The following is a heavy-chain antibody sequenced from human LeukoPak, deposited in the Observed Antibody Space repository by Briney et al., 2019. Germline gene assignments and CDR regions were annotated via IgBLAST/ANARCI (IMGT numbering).Heavy chain of an antibody. V-gene: IGHV1-46*01. CDR1: GYTFTSYY. J-gene: IGHJ4*02. CDR3: ARGHSNSPFLY. Sequence: ASVKVSCKASGYTFTSYYLHWVRQAPGQGLEWMGIINPSGGSTSYAQKFQDRVTMTRDTPTSTVYMELSSLRSEDTAVCYCARGHSNSPFLYWGQGTLVTVSS. D-gene: IGHD6-6*01. CDR2: INPSGGST.